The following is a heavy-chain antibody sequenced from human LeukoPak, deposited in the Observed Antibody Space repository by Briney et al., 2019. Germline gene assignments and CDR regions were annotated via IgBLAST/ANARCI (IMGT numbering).Heavy chain of an antibody. CDR3: ARDSSSSWYPDAFDI. J-gene: IGHJ3*02. D-gene: IGHD6-13*01. Sequence: ASVKVSCKASGYTFTSYGISWVRQAPGLGLEWMGWISAYNGNTNYAQKLQGRVTMTTDTSTSTAYMELRSLRSDDTAVYYCARDSSSSWYPDAFDIWGQGTMVTVSS. V-gene: IGHV1-18*01. CDR1: GYTFTSYG. CDR2: ISAYNGNT.